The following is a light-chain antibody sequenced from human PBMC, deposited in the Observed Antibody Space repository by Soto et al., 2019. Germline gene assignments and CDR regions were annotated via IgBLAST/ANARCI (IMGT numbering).Light chain of an antibody. V-gene: IGKV1-39*01. Sequence: DIQMTQSPSSLSASVGPRVTITCPASQSISSYLDWYQQKPVKAPKLLIYAASSMQSGVPSRFSGSGSGTEFALIIGSLQPEDFETYYCQERYSSPWTFGQGTKVEIK. CDR2: AAS. CDR1: QSISSY. J-gene: IGKJ1*01. CDR3: QERYSSPWT.